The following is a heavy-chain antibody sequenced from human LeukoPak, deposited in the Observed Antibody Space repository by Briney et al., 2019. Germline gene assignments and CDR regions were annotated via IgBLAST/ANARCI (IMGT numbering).Heavy chain of an antibody. CDR3: ARDLRGYSTNDVCNWYFDL. Sequence: SETLSLTCTVSGGSISSGDYYWSWIRQPPGKGLEWIGYIYYSGSTYYSPSLKSRVTISVDTSKDQFSLNLSSVTATDTAVYYCARDLRGYSTNDVCNWYFDLWGRGTLVTVSS. V-gene: IGHV4-30-4*01. CDR2: IYYSGST. D-gene: IGHD2-8*01. J-gene: IGHJ2*01. CDR1: GGSISSGDYY.